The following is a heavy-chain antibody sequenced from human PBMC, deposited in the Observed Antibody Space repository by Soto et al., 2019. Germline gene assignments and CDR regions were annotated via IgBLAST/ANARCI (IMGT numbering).Heavy chain of an antibody. CDR2: IYQSGST. CDR3: AREVTSAAASDAFDI. D-gene: IGHD5-18*01. V-gene: IGHV4-38-2*02. J-gene: IGHJ3*02. CDR1: GYSISIGNY. Sequence: SETLSLTCPVSGYSISIGNYWGWIRQPPGKRLEWIGSIYQSGSTYYNPSLKSRVTTSVDTSKNQFSLRLSSVTVADTATYYCAREVTSAAASDAFDIWGQGTVVTFSS.